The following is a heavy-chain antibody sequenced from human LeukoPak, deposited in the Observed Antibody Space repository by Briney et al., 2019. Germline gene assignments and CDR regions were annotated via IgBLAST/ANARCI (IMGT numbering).Heavy chain of an antibody. CDR1: GGTFSSYA. Sequence: SVKVSCKASGGTFSSYAISWVRQAPGQGLEWMGGIIPIFGTANYAQKFQGRVTITADESTSTAYMELSSLRSEDTAVYYCAREPTQLSPLPNWLDPWGQGTLVTVSS. J-gene: IGHJ5*02. V-gene: IGHV1-69*13. CDR2: IIPIFGTA. D-gene: IGHD2-2*01. CDR3: AREPTQLSPLPNWLDP.